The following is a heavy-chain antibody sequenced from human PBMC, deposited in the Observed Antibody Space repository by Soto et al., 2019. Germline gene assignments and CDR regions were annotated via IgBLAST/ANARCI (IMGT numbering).Heavy chain of an antibody. CDR3: ARQDNWDDDRSFDY. J-gene: IGHJ4*02. Sequence: ASVKVSCKXSGYTFTGYYIQWVRQAPGQGLEWMGWSNPKSGGTKYAQRFQGRVTMTSDTSINTAYMEVTRLTSDDTAVHYCARQDNWDDDRSFDYWGQGTLVTVSS. V-gene: IGHV1-2*02. CDR1: GYTFTGYY. D-gene: IGHD1-20*01. CDR2: SNPKSGGT.